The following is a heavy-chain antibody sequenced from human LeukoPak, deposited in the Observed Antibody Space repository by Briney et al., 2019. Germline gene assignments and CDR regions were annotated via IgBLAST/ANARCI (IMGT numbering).Heavy chain of an antibody. CDR2: FYHSGST. CDR3: ASHLSGSRDAFDI. Sequence: PSQTLSLTCAVSGYSISSGYYWGWIRQPPGKGLEWIWSFYHSGSTYYNPSLKSRVTISVDTSKNQFSLKLSSVTAADTAVYYCASHLSGSRDAFDIWGQGTMVTVSS. J-gene: IGHJ3*02. CDR1: GYSISSGYY. V-gene: IGHV4-38-2*01. D-gene: IGHD3-3*02.